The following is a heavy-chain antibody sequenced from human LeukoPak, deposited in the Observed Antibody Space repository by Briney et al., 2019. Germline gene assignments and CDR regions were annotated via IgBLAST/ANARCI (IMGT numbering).Heavy chain of an antibody. D-gene: IGHD5-18*01. J-gene: IGHJ4*02. V-gene: IGHV1-2*02. Sequence: ASVKVSCKASGYTFTGYYMHWVRQAPGQGLEWMGWINPNSGDTGYAQKFQGRVTMTRDTSISTAYMELSRLGSDDTAVYYCARTRGYSYGGYFDYWGQGTLVTVSS. CDR2: INPNSGDT. CDR3: ARTRGYSYGGYFDY. CDR1: GYTFTGYY.